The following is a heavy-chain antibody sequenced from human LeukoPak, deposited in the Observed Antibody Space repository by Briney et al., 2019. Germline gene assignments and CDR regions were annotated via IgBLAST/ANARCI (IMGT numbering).Heavy chain of an antibody. V-gene: IGHV4-34*01. Sequence: TSETLSLTCAVYGGSFSGSYFTWIRQPPGKGLEWIGEINHSGSTNYNPSLKSRVTISADTSRNQFSLKLTSVTAADTALYYCARHAGSASSNCFDSWGQGTLVTVSS. CDR1: GGSFSGSY. CDR3: ARHAGSASSNCFDS. D-gene: IGHD3-10*01. CDR2: INHSGST. J-gene: IGHJ5*01.